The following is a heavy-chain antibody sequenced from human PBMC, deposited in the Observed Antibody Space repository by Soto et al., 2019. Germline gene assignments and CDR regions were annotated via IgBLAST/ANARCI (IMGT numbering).Heavy chain of an antibody. V-gene: IGHV3-48*02. CDR1: GFSFSTYD. Sequence: PGGSLRLSCAASGFSFSTYDMNWFRQAPGEGLEWISYISSSSSTIYYADSVKGRFTISRGNAENSLYLQMTSLRDEDTAVYYCARPSGYYDTSGYYGAFYYYGMDVWRQGTTVTVSS. CDR3: ARPSGYYDTSGYYGAFYYYGMDV. CDR2: ISSSSSTI. D-gene: IGHD3-22*01. J-gene: IGHJ6*02.